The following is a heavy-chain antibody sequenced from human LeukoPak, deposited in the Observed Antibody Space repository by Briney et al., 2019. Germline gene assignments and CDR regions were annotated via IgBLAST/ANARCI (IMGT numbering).Heavy chain of an antibody. J-gene: IGHJ4*02. D-gene: IGHD6-19*01. CDR2: LYSDGST. CDR1: EFTVSSHY. CDR3: ARMLAVAGIVGGDYFDS. Sequence: PGGSLRLSCAASEFTVSSHYMSWVRQAPGKGLEWVSVLYSDGSTYYADSVKDRFTISRDNSMNTLYLQMNSPRAEDTAVYYCARMLAVAGIVGGDYFDSWGQGTLVTVSS. V-gene: IGHV3-66*01.